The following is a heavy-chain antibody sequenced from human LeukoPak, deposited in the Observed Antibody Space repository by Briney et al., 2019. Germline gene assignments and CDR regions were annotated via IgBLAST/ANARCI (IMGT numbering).Heavy chain of an antibody. D-gene: IGHD6-19*01. J-gene: IGHJ4*02. V-gene: IGHV3-23*01. Sequence: GGSLRLSCAASGFTFSSYAMSWVPQAPGKGLEWVSAISGSGGSTYYADSVKGRFTISRDNSKNTLYLQMNSLRAEDTAVYYCAKGVAVGPGVDYWGQGTLVTVSS. CDR3: AKGVAVGPGVDY. CDR2: ISGSGGST. CDR1: GFTFSSYA.